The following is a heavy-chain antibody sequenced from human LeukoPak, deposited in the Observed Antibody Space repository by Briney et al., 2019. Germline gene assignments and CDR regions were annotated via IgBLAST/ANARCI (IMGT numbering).Heavy chain of an antibody. CDR2: IYSGGTT. CDR3: ARYDYGRSGFDY. V-gene: IGHV3-66*01. D-gene: IGHD5-12*01. J-gene: IGHJ4*02. CDR1: GFTVSTNY. Sequence: GGSLRLSRAAPGFTVSTNYMTWVRQAPGKGLQWVSVIYSGGTTYYADSVKGRFSISRDNFKNTLYLQMNSLRAEDTAVYYCARYDYGRSGFDYWGQGTLVTVSS.